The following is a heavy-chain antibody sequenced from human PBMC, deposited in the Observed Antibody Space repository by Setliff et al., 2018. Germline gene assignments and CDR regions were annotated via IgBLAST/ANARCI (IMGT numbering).Heavy chain of an antibody. J-gene: IGHJ6*02. D-gene: IGHD3-3*01. CDR3: ARGLRDYNFWSGYLLDYYYYGMDV. Sequence: ASVKVSCKASGYTFTSYDINWVRQATGQGLEWMGWMNPNSGNTGYAQKFQGRVTMARNTSISTAYMELSSLRSEDTAVYYCARGLRDYNFWSGYLLDYYYYGMDVWGQGTTVTVSS. V-gene: IGHV1-8*02. CDR1: GYTFTSYD. CDR2: MNPNSGNT.